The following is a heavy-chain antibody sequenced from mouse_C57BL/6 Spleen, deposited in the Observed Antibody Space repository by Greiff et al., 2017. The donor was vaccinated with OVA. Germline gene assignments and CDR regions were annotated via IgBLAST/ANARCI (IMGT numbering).Heavy chain of an antibody. CDR1: GFTFSDYG. Sequence: EVQGVESGGGLVKPGGSLKLSCAAPGFTFSDYGMHWVRQAPEKGLEWVAYISSGSSTLYYADTVKGRFTISRDNAKNTLFLQMTSLRSEDTATYYCARGVLYYYGSSYYFDYWGQGTTLTVSS. CDR3: ARGVLYYYGSSYYFDY. V-gene: IGHV5-17*01. J-gene: IGHJ2*01. D-gene: IGHD1-1*01. CDR2: ISSGSSTL.